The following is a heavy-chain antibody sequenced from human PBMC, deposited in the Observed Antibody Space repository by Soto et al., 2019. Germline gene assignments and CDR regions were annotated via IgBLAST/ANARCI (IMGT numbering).Heavy chain of an antibody. CDR3: ARETYGDYVGYFDP. J-gene: IGHJ5*02. D-gene: IGHD4-17*01. Sequence: PSETLSLTCSVSCDSIITNDHYWSWIRQPPGKGLEWIGYLYYTGTTYYSPSFKSRASLSVDTSKNQLSLSLTSVTAADTAVYYCARETYGDYVGYFDPWGQGIQVTVS. V-gene: IGHV4-30-4*02. CDR1: CDSIITNDHY. CDR2: LYYTGTT.